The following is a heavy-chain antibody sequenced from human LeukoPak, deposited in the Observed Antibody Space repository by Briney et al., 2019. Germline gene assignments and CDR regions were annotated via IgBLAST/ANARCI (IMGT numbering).Heavy chain of an antibody. CDR3: ARDNWWDWFDP. CDR1: GYTFTSYY. CDR2: INPSGGST. J-gene: IGHJ5*02. D-gene: IGHD2-15*01. Sequence: GASVKVSCKTSGYTFTSYYMHWVRQAPGQGLEWMGIINPSGGSTSYAQKFQGRVTMTRDTSTSTIYMELRSLRSEDTAVYYCARDNWWDWFDPWGQGTLVTVSS. V-gene: IGHV1-46*01.